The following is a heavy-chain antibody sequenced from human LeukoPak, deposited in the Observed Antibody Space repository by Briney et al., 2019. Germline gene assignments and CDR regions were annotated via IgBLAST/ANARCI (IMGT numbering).Heavy chain of an antibody. CDR2: ISSSGTTM. D-gene: IGHD3-9*01. V-gene: IGHV3-48*03. J-gene: IGHJ3*02. Sequence: VGSLRLSCAAPGFTFSNYKMNWGRQAPGEGLEWVSYISSSGTTMDYADSVKGRFTISRDNAKNSLYLQMNSLRAEDTAVYYCANSRINYNILTGYYEDGAFDTWGQGTMVTVSS. CDR1: GFTFSNYK. CDR3: ANSRINYNILTGYYEDGAFDT.